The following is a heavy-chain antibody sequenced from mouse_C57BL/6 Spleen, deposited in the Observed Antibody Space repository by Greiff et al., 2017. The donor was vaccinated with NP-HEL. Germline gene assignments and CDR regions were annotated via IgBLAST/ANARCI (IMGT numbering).Heavy chain of an antibody. D-gene: IGHD1-1*01. J-gene: IGHJ2*01. CDR2: IDPANGNT. V-gene: IGHV14-3*01. CDR1: GFNIKNTY. Sequence: VQLQQSVAELVRPGASVKLSCTASGFNIKNTYMHWVKQRPEQGLEWIGRIDPANGNTKYAPKFQGQATLTADTSSNTADLQLSSLTSEDTAIYYCAREEVYYGSSHDYWGQGTTLTVSS. CDR3: AREEVYYGSSHDY.